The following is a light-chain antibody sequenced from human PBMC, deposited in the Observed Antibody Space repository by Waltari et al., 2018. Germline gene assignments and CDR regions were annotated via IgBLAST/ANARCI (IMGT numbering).Light chain of an antibody. V-gene: IGLV2-14*01. CDR2: EVT. J-gene: IGLJ1*01. CDR3: YSYTSSSTLV. CDR1: RGDIVVYDF. Sequence: QSALTKPASVSGSPGQSITIPCLGTRGDIVVYDFVSWYQQHPGKAPNLMIYEVTNRPSGVSNRFSGSKSGSTASLTISGLQPEDEADYYCYSYTSSSTLVFGTGTKVTVL.